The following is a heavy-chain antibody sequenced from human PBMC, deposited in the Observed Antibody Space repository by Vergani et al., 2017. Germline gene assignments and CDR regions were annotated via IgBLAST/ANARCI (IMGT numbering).Heavy chain of an antibody. J-gene: IGHJ1*01. CDR2: ISYDGSNK. CDR1: GFTFSSYG. CDR3: AATGYSSSWYPYFQH. D-gene: IGHD6-13*01. V-gene: IGHV3-30*03. Sequence: QVQLVESGGGVVQPGRSLRLSCAASGFTFSSYGMHWVRQAPGTGLEWVAVISYDGSNKYYADSVKGRFTISRDNSKNTLYLQMNSLRAEDTAVYYCAATGYSSSWYPYFQHWGQGTLVTVSS.